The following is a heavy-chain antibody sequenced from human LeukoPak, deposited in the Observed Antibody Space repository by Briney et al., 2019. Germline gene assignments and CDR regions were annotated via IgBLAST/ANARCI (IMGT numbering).Heavy chain of an antibody. V-gene: IGHV3-74*01. J-gene: IGHJ6*02. CDR2: INSDGSIT. Sequence: GGSLRLYCAASGFTFSTYWMLWVRQVPGKGLVWVSRINSDGSITTYADTVKGRFTTSRDNSKTTLYLQMNSLRAEDTAVYYCARDMGEMAGGYYYYYGMDVWGQGTTVTVSS. CDR1: GFTFSTYW. CDR3: ARDMGEMAGGYYYYYGMDV. D-gene: IGHD3-16*01.